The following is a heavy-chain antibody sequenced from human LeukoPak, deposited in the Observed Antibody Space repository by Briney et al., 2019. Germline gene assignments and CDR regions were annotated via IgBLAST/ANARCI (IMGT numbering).Heavy chain of an antibody. J-gene: IGHJ4*02. CDR1: GYTFTSYG. CDR2: ISAHNSNT. CDR3: ARDVKDYYGSGSYYTWDY. Sequence: ASVKVSCKASGYTFTSYGISWVRQAPGQGLEWMGWISAHNSNTDYARKVQGRVTMTTDTSTSTGYMELRSLRSDDTAVYYCARDVKDYYGSGSYYTWDYWGQGTLVTVSS. D-gene: IGHD3-10*01. V-gene: IGHV1-18*01.